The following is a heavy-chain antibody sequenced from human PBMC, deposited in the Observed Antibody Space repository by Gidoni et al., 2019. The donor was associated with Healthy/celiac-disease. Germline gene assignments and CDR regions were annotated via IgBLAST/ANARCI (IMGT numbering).Heavy chain of an antibody. CDR2: IYHSGST. Sequence: IRQPPGKGLEWIGSIYHSGSTYYNPSLKSRVTISVDTSKNQFSLKLSSVTAADTAVYYCAREGRERPFDCWGQGTLVTVSS. CDR3: AREGRERPFDC. J-gene: IGHJ4*02. D-gene: IGHD1-26*01. V-gene: IGHV4-38-2*02.